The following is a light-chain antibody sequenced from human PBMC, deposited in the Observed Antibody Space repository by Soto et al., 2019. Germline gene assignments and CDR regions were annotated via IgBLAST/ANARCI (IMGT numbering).Light chain of an antibody. CDR2: DDS. CDR1: NTVIKS. Sequence: SYVLTQSPSVSVPPGQTATITCGGDNTVIKSVHWYQQKAGQAPVLVVYDDSDRPSGIPERFSGSNSGYSDTLTINRVDAGDEADYYCQVWDASSDHPVVGGGTKLTVL. CDR3: QVWDASSDHPV. V-gene: IGLV3-21*02. J-gene: IGLJ2*01.